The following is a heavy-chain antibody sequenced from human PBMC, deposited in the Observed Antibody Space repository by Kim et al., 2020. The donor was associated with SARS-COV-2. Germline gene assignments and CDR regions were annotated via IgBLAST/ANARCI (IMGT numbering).Heavy chain of an antibody. Sequence: YADSVKGSFTISRENSKTTLYLQMNSLRAEETAVYYCARDTSSWYYFDYWGQGTLVTVSS. V-gene: IGHV3-33*01. D-gene: IGHD6-13*01. J-gene: IGHJ4*02. CDR3: ARDTSSWYYFDY.